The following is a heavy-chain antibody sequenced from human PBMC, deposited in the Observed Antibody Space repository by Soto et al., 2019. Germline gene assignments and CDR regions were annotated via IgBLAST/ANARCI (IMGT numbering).Heavy chain of an antibody. CDR3: AKGGRLLWFGELFAH. Sequence: QVQLVESGGGVVQPGRSLRLSCAASGFTFSSYGMHWVRQAPGKGLEWVAVISYDGSNKFYADSVKGRFTISRDNSKNSLDLQMNSLRAEDTAVYYCAKGGRLLWFGELFAHWGQGTLVTVSS. J-gene: IGHJ4*02. D-gene: IGHD3-10*01. V-gene: IGHV3-30*18. CDR1: GFTFSSYG. CDR2: ISYDGSNK.